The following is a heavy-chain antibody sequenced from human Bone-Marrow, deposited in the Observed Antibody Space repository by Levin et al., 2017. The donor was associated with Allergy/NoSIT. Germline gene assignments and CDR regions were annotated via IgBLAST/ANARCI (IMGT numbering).Heavy chain of an antibody. D-gene: IGHD2-15*01. CDR2: IYPGDSDT. Sequence: TGGSLRLSCEGSGSSFISYWIAWVRQMPGKGLEWMGIIYPGDSDTRYSPSFQGQVTFSADKSISTAYLQWSSLKASDTAMYYCARRVAATGVFDYWGQGTLVTVSS. J-gene: IGHJ4*02. CDR1: GSSFISYW. CDR3: ARRVAATGVFDY. V-gene: IGHV5-51*01.